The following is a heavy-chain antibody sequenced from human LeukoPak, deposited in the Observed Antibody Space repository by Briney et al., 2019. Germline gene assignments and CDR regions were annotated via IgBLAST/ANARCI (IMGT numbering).Heavy chain of an antibody. CDR2: INHSGST. CDR3: ARQRIYYYYYMYV. V-gene: IGHV4-34*01. CDR1: GGSFSGYY. J-gene: IGHJ6*03. Sequence: PSETLSLTCAVYGGSFSGYYWSWIRQPPGKGLEWIGEINHSGSTNYNPSLKSRVTISVDTSKNQFSLKLSSVTAADTAVYYCARQRIYYYYYMYVWGKGTTVTISS.